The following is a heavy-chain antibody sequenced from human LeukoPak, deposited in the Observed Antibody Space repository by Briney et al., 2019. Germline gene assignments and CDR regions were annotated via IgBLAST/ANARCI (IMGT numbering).Heavy chain of an antibody. D-gene: IGHD3-10*01. CDR2: ISSSGSTI. CDR1: GFTFSDYY. V-gene: IGHV3-11*01. J-gene: IGHJ5*02. CDR3: ARGEYYYGSENNWFDP. Sequence: GGSLRLSCAASGFTFSDYYMSWIRQAPGEGLEWVSYISSSGSTIYYADSVKGRFTISRDNAKNSLYLQMNSLRAEDTAVYYCARGEYYYGSENNWFDPWGQGTLVTASS.